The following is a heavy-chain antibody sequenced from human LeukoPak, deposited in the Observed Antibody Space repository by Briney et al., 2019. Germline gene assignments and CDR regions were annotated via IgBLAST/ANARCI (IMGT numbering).Heavy chain of an antibody. CDR1: GYSVNSGYY. Sequence: PSEPLSLTCVVSGYSVNSGYYWGWIRQPPGKGLEGIGSFYHTGRTHYNPSLKSRVTISVDASKNQVFLNLTSVTASDTAVYYCARCFDWAPPLSYYSYLDVWGKGTTVTVSS. CDR3: ARCFDWAPPLSYYSYLDV. V-gene: IGHV4-38-2*01. D-gene: IGHD3-9*01. J-gene: IGHJ6*03. CDR2: FYHTGRT.